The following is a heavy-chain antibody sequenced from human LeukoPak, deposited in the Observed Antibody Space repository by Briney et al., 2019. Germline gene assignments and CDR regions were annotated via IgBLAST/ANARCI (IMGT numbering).Heavy chain of an antibody. CDR1: GGSISSYY. J-gene: IGHJ4*02. CDR3: ARSPVLYYFDY. V-gene: IGHV4-59*01. Sequence: SETLSLTCTVPGGSISSYYWSWIRQPPGKGLEWIGYIHYSENTNYNPSLKSRVTISVDTSQNQFSLKLSSVTAADTAVYYCARSPVLYYFDYWGQGTLVTVSS. CDR2: IHYSENT.